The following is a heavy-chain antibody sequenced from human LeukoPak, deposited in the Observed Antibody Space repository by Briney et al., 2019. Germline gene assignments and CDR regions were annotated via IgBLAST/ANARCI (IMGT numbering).Heavy chain of an antibody. Sequence: SETLSLTCTVSGGSISSGDYYWSWIRQPPGKGLGWIGYIYYSGSTYYTPSLKNPVTISVDTSKNQSSLKLSSVTAADTAVYYCARLPWDRKMGFDPWGQGTLVTVSS. CDR1: GGSISSGDYY. D-gene: IGHD1-26*01. CDR3: ARLPWDRKMGFDP. CDR2: IYYSGST. V-gene: IGHV4-30-4*01. J-gene: IGHJ5*02.